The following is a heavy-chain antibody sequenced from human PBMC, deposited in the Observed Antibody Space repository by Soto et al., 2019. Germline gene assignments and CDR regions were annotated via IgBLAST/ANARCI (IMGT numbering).Heavy chain of an antibody. V-gene: IGHV1-2*02. D-gene: IGHD1-7*01. J-gene: IGHJ5*02. CDR2: INPNSGGT. CDR3: ARDNWNYPQGVSWFDP. CDR1: GYTFTGYY. Sequence: GASVKVSCKASGYTFTGYYMHWVRQAPGQGLEWMGWINPNSGGTNYAQKFQGRVTMTRDTSISTAYMELSRLRSDDTAVYYCARDNWNYPQGVSWFDPWGQGTLVTVSS.